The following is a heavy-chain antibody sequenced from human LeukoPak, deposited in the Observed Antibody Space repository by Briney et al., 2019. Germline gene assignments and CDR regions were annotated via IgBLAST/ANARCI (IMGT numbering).Heavy chain of an antibody. CDR2: IYWDEGE. CDR3: AHRHDVRGVVVKFDT. V-gene: IGHV2-5*02. CDR1: GFSLSTHGVG. D-gene: IGHD3-10*02. Sequence: ESGPTLVKPTQTLTLTCIFSGFSLSTHGVGVGWIRQPPGKALEWLALIYWDEGERYSPSLRSRLTTTKDTSKNQMVLTMTNMDPVDTATYYCAHRHDVRGVVVKFDTWGQGTLVTVSS. J-gene: IGHJ4*02.